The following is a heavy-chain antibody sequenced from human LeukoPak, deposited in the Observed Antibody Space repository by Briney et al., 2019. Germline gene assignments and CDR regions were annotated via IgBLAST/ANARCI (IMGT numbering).Heavy chain of an antibody. CDR1: GYSFTTYW. D-gene: IGHD2-15*01. CDR3: ARRYCSGGSCYDY. CDR2: IYPGDSDT. Sequence: PGESLKISCKGSGYSFTTYWIGWVRQMPGKGLEWMGIIYPGDSDTRYSPSFQGLVTISADKSISTAYLQWSSLKASDTAMYYCARRYCSGGSCYDYWGQGTLVTVSS. V-gene: IGHV5-51*01. J-gene: IGHJ4*02.